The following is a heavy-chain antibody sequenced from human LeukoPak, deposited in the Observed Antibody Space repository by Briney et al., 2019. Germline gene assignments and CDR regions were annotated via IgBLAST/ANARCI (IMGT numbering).Heavy chain of an antibody. CDR2: ISDIGSI. D-gene: IGHD2-21*01. CDR1: GGSISSYY. V-gene: IGHV4-59*08. J-gene: IGHJ4*02. Sequence: SETLSLTCTVSGGSISSYYWSWIRQPPGKGLEWIAYISDIGSINYNPSLKSRVTISLDTSKNQFSLQLSSVTAADTAVYYCAGHHPSDTVDFWGQGTLVTVSS. CDR3: AGHHPSDTVDF.